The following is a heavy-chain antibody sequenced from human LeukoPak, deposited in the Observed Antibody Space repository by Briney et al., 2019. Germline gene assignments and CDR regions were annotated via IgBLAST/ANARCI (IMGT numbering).Heavy chain of an antibody. Sequence: GGSPRLSCAASGFTFSSYAMSWVRQAPGKGLEWVAAISGSGGSTYYADSVKGRFTISRDNSKNTLYLQMNSLRAEDTAVYYCAKDSLGSGSYYTYWGQGTLVTVSS. CDR3: AKDSLGSGSYYTY. J-gene: IGHJ4*02. CDR2: ISGSGGST. CDR1: GFTFSSYA. V-gene: IGHV3-23*01. D-gene: IGHD3-10*01.